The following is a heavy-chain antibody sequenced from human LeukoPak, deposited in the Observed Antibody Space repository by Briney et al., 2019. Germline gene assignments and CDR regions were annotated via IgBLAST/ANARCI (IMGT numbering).Heavy chain of an antibody. CDR1: GFTVSSNY. Sequence: GGSLRLSCAASGFTVSSNYMSWVRQAPGKGLEWVSVIYSGGSTYYADSVKGRFTISRDNSKNTLYLQMNSLRAEDTAVYYCAKAFRRGYFDYWGQGTLVTVSS. CDR2: IYSGGST. J-gene: IGHJ4*02. V-gene: IGHV3-66*01. CDR3: AKAFRRGYFDY. D-gene: IGHD1-26*01.